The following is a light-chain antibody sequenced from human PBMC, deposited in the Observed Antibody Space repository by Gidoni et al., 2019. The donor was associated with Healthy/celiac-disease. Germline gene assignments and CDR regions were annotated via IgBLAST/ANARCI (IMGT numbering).Light chain of an antibody. CDR3: QQSYSTPIT. Sequence: EIQMNQSPSSLSASVGDRVTITCRASQSISSYLNWYQQKPGKAPKLLIYAASSLQSGVPSRFSGSGSGTDFTLTISSLQPEDFATYYCQQSYSTPITFGGGTKVEIK. V-gene: IGKV1-39*01. CDR2: AAS. CDR1: QSISSY. J-gene: IGKJ4*01.